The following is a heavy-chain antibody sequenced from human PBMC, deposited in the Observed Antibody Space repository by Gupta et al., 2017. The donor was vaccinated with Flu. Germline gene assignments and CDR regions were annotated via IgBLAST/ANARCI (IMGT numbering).Heavy chain of an antibody. V-gene: IGHV3-23*01. Sequence: EVQLLESGGGLVQPGGSLRLSCAASGFTFSSYAMSWVRQAPGKGLEWVSAISGSGGSTYYADSVKGRFTISRDNSKNTLYLQMNSLRAEDTAVYCCAKDEGSGYSSGWYPFPFDYWGQGTLVTVSS. J-gene: IGHJ4*02. CDR3: AKDEGSGYSSGWYPFPFDY. CDR1: GFTFSSYA. D-gene: IGHD6-19*01. CDR2: ISGSGGST.